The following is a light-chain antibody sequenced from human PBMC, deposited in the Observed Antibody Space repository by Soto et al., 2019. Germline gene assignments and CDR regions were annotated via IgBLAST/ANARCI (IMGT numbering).Light chain of an antibody. V-gene: IGKV1-5*01. Sequence: DIKMTQSPSTLSASIGDRVTITCRASQSISRWLAWYQQTPGKAPNLLIHDASILESGVPSRFSGRGSGTDFTLTISSLQHDDFATYYCQQYNSYSTFGQGTRLEI. CDR3: QQYNSYST. CDR2: DAS. CDR1: QSISRW. J-gene: IGKJ2*01.